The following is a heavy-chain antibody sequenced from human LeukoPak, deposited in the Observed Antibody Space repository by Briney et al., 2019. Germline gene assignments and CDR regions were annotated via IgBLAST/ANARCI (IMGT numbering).Heavy chain of an antibody. Sequence: PSETLSLTCTVSGGSISSYYWSWIRQPAGKGLEWLGRIYTSGSTNYNPSLKSRVTMSVDTSKNQFSLKLSSVTAEDTAVYYCAGRSPWILDGRDAFDIWGQGTMVTVSS. CDR3: AGRSPWILDGRDAFDI. J-gene: IGHJ3*02. D-gene: IGHD5-18*01. CDR2: IYTSGST. CDR1: GGSISSYY. V-gene: IGHV4-4*07.